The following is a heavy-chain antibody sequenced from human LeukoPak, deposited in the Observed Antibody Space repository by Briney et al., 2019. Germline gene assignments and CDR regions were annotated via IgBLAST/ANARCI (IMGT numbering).Heavy chain of an antibody. J-gene: IGHJ4*02. Sequence: QTGGSLRLSCAASGFTFSRHWMYWVRQAPGKGLVWVSRIDSDGSDISYADSVKGRFTISRDNAKDTLYLQMNSLRSEDTAVYYCGRGYSTTPPDYWGQGTLVTVPS. CDR3: GRGYSTTPPDY. CDR2: IDSDGSDI. V-gene: IGHV3-74*01. D-gene: IGHD2-15*01. CDR1: GFTFSRHW.